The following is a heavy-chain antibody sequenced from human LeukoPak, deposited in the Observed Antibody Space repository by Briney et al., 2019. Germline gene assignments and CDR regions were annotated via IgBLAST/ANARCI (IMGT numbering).Heavy chain of an antibody. Sequence: PSETLSLTCTVSGGSISSSSYYWGWIRQPPGKGLEWIGSIYYSGSTYYNPSLKSRVTISVDTSKNQFSLKLSSVTAADTAVYYCARCLGYYDSSADYMDVWGKGTTVTVSS. D-gene: IGHD3-22*01. CDR1: GGSISSSSYY. V-gene: IGHV4-39*07. CDR3: ARCLGYYDSSADYMDV. CDR2: IYYSGST. J-gene: IGHJ6*03.